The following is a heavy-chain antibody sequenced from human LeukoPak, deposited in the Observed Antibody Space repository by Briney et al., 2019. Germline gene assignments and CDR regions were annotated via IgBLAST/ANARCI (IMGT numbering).Heavy chain of an antibody. CDR3: ARDRGVYYYGMDV. Sequence: ASVKVSCKASGYTFTGYYMHWVRQAPGQGLEWMGWINPNSGGTNYAQKFQGRVTMTRDTSTSTVYMELSSLRSEDTAVYYCARDRGVYYYGMDVWGQGTTVTVSS. CDR2: INPNSGGT. CDR1: GYTFTGYY. J-gene: IGHJ6*02. D-gene: IGHD3-10*01. V-gene: IGHV1-2*02.